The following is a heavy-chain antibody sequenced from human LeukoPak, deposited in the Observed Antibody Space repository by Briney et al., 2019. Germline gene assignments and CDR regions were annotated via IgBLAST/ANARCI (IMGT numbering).Heavy chain of an antibody. CDR2: IYTSGST. V-gene: IGHV4-61*02. CDR3: ARESYGSGIL. D-gene: IGHD3-10*01. J-gene: IGHJ4*02. Sequence: SETLSLTCTVSGGSISSGSYYWSWIRQPAGKGLEWIGRIYTSGSTNYNPSLKSRVTISVDTSKNQFSLKLSSVTAADTAVYYCARESYGSGILWGQGTLVTVSS. CDR1: GGSISSGSYY.